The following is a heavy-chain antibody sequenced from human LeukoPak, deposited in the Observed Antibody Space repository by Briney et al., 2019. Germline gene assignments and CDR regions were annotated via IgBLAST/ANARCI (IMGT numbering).Heavy chain of an antibody. Sequence: GASVKVSCKASGGTFTSYAISWVRQAPGQGLEWMGGIIPIFGTANYAQKFQGRVTITADKSTSTAYMELSSLRSEDTAVYYCARAPLQSVYYYYMDVWGKGTTVTVSS. CDR3: ARAPLQSVYYYYMDV. V-gene: IGHV1-69*06. CDR2: IIPIFGTA. J-gene: IGHJ6*03. CDR1: GGTFTSYA.